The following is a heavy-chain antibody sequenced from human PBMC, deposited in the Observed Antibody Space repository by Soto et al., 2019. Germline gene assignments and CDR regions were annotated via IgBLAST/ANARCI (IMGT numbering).Heavy chain of an antibody. Sequence: ASVKVSCKASGYTFTSYYMHWVRQAPGQGLEWMGIINPSGGSTSYAQKFQGRVTMTRDTSTSTVYMELSSLRSEDTAVYYCARPRSKSLRRYYYYYGMDVWGQRTTVTASS. CDR1: GYTFTSYY. CDR2: INPSGGST. CDR3: ARPRSKSLRRYYYYYGMDV. V-gene: IGHV1-46*01. J-gene: IGHJ6*02. D-gene: IGHD5-12*01.